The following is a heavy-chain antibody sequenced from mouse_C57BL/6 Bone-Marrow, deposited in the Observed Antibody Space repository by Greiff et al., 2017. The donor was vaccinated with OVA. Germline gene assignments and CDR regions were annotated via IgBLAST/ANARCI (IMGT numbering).Heavy chain of an antibody. CDR1: GYTFTSYG. J-gene: IGHJ4*01. D-gene: IGHD1-1*01. Sequence: QVQLQQSGAELARPGASVKLSCKASGYTFTSYGISWVKQRTGQGLEWIGEIYPRSGNTYYNEKFKGKATLTADKSSSTAYMELRSMTSEYSAVYFCARYIATVVATDAMDYWGQGTSVTVSS. CDR2: IYPRSGNT. CDR3: ARYIATVVATDAMDY. V-gene: IGHV1-81*01.